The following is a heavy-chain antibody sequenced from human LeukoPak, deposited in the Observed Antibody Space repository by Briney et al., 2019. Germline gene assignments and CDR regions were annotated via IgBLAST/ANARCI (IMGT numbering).Heavy chain of an antibody. CDR3: TRDPYYALDD. J-gene: IGHJ6*04. D-gene: IGHD3-16*01. Sequence: GGSLRLSCAASGFTFSSYWMSWVRQTPGKGLAWVANIKQDGCEKYYVASVKGRFTISRDNAKNSLFLQMNSMRAEDTAIYYCTRDPYYALDDWGKGTMVTVSS. CDR1: GFTFSSYW. V-gene: IGHV3-7*01. CDR2: IKQDGCEK.